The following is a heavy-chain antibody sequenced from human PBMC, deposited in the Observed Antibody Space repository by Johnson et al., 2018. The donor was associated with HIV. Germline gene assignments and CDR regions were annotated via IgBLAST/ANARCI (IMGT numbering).Heavy chain of an antibody. Sequence: QVQLVESGGGVVQPGRSLRLSCAASGFTFSSYPMHWVRQAPGKGLEWVAIISYDGGSTYYADSVKGRFTVSRDNSKNTLYLQINSLRPEDTAVYYCARLPSGYSRDDLDIWGQGTMVTVSS. CDR2: ISYDGGST. D-gene: IGHD5-18*01. V-gene: IGHV3-30*04. J-gene: IGHJ3*02. CDR3: ARLPSGYSRDDLDI. CDR1: GFTFSSYP.